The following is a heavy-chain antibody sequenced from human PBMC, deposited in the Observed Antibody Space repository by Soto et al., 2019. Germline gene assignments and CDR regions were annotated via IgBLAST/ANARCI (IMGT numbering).Heavy chain of an antibody. Sequence: QVQLVESGGGLVKPGGSLRLSCAASGFTFSDYYMSWIRQAPGKGLEWVSYISSSGSTIYYADSVKGRFTISRDNAKNSLYLQMNSRRAEDTAVYYCARDISVPVPMRSNSPLYYYGMDVWGQGTTVTVSS. CDR3: ARDISVPVPMRSNSPLYYYGMDV. V-gene: IGHV3-11*01. CDR1: GFTFSDYY. CDR2: ISSSGSTI. D-gene: IGHD6-6*01. J-gene: IGHJ6*02.